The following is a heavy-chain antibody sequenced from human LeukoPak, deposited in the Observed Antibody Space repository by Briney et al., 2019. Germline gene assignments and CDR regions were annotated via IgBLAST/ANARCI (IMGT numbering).Heavy chain of an antibody. CDR1: GGSISSSSYY. V-gene: IGHV4-39*07. CDR2: IYHSGST. D-gene: IGHD2-15*01. J-gene: IGHJ6*02. Sequence: SETLSLTCTVSGGSISSSSYYWGWVRQPPGKGLEWIGEIYHSGSTNYNPSLKSRVTISVDKSKNQFSLKLSSVTAADTAVYYCARRILTSAEGMDVWGQGTTVTVSS. CDR3: ARRILTSAEGMDV.